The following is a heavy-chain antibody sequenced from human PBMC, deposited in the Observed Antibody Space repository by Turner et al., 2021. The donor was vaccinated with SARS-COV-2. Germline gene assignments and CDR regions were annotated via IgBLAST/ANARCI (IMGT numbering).Heavy chain of an antibody. D-gene: IGHD3-22*01. CDR3: ARARWHYYDSSGYYPDAFDI. CDR1: GFTFSPYS. V-gene: IGHV3-21*01. CDR2: ISSSSSYI. Sequence: EVQLVESGGGLVKPGGSLRLACAASGFTFSPYSMNWVLQAPGKGLEWVSSISSSSSYIYYANSVKGRLTISRDNAKNSLYLQMNSLRAEDTAVYYCARARWHYYDSSGYYPDAFDIWGQGTMVTVSS. J-gene: IGHJ3*02.